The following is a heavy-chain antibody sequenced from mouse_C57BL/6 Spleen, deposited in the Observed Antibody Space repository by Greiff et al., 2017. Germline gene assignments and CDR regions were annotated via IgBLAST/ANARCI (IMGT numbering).Heavy chain of an antibody. V-gene: IGHV1-55*01. J-gene: IGHJ2*01. CDR3: ARESPDFDY. CDR1: GYTFTSYW. Sequence: QVQLQQPGAELVKPGASVTMSCKASGYTFTSYWITWVKQRPGQGLEWIGDLYPGSGSTNYTEKFKSKATLTVDTSSSTAYMQLSSLTSEYSAVYYCARESPDFDYWGQGTTLTVSS. CDR2: LYPGSGST.